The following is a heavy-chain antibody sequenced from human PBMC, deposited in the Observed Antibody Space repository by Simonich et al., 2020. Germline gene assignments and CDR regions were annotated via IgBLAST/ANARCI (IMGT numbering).Heavy chain of an antibody. V-gene: IGHV1-8*03. CDR3: ARARYCSSTSCYNWFDP. CDR1: GYTFTSYD. Sequence: QVQLVQSGAEVKKPGASVKVSCKASGYTFTSYDINWVRQATGQGLEWKEGIKPNSGNTGYAQKFQGRFTITRNTSISTAYMELSSLRSEDTAVYYCARARYCSSTSCYNWFDPWGQGTLVTVSS. D-gene: IGHD2-2*01. CDR2: IKPNSGNT. J-gene: IGHJ5*02.